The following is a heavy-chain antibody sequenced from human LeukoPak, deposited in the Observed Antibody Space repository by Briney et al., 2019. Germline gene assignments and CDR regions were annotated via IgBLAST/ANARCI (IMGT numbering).Heavy chain of an antibody. CDR3: EKGTLPDY. CDR2: ISSSTSNI. CDR1: GFTFSDYY. J-gene: IGHJ4*02. Sequence: GGSLRLSCAASGFTFSDYYMSWIRQAPGKGLEWVSYISSSTSNIYYADSVKGRFTISKDNSRNTLYLQMNSLRAEDTAVYYCEKGTLPDYWGQGTLVTVSS. V-gene: IGHV3-11*01.